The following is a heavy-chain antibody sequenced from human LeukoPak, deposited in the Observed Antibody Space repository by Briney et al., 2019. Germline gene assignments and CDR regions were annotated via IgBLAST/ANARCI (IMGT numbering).Heavy chain of an antibody. D-gene: IGHD3-16*02. J-gene: IGHJ4*02. Sequence: GGSLRLSCAASGFTFSTYYMHWVRQAPGKGLVWVSRINSDGSDTLYADSVKGRFTVSRDNAKNTMYLQMNSLRAEDTAVYYCARDVVDDYVWGSYRGFDYWGQGTLVTVSS. V-gene: IGHV3-74*01. CDR2: INSDGSDT. CDR1: GFTFSTYY. CDR3: ARDVVDDYVWGSYRGFDY.